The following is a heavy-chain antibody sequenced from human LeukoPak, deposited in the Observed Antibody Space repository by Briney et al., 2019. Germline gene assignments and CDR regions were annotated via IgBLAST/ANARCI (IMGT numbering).Heavy chain of an antibody. CDR3: SRRGQWLGRWFDP. CDR2: ITHRGST. V-gene: IGHV4-34*01. Sequence: SETLSLTCAVFGGSFTDYYWSWIRQPPGKGLEWIGEITHRGSTNYESSLKSRVTISVDTSKNQFSLKLTSVTAADTAIYYCSRRGQWLGRWFDPWGQGTLVTVSS. D-gene: IGHD6-19*01. CDR1: GGSFTDYY. J-gene: IGHJ5*02.